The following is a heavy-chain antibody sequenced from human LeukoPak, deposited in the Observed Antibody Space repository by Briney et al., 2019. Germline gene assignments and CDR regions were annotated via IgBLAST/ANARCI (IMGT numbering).Heavy chain of an antibody. J-gene: IGHJ4*02. V-gene: IGHV1-24*01. CDR1: GYTLTELS. Sequence: ASVKVSCKVSGYTLTELSMHWVRQAPGKGLEWMGGFDPEDGETIYAQKFQGRVTMTEDTSTDTAYMELSSLRSEDTAVYYCATEGVSWEPTKKRFDYWGQGTLVTVSS. CDR3: ATEGVSWEPTKKRFDY. D-gene: IGHD1-26*01. CDR2: FDPEDGET.